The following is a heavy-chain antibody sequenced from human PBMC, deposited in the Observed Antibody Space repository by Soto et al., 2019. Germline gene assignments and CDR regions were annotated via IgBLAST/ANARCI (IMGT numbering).Heavy chain of an antibody. CDR3: ARLTGSGSYYVNS. D-gene: IGHD3-10*01. J-gene: IGHJ4*02. Sequence: QLQLQESGPGLAKPSETLSLTCTVSGGSISSSSHYWAWIRQPPGRGLECIGTIFYSGNTYYNPALEGRLTIAVDTSNNQFSLKLRSVTAGDSAVYFCARLTGSGSYYVNSWGQGTLVTVSS. CDR2: IFYSGNT. CDR1: GGSISSSSHY. V-gene: IGHV4-39*01.